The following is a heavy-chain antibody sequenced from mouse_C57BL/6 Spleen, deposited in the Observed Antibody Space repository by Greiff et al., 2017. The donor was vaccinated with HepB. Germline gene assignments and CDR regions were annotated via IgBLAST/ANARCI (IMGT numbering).Heavy chain of an antibody. CDR1: GYAFSSSW. V-gene: IGHV1-82*01. J-gene: IGHJ2*01. CDR2: IYPGDGDT. CDR3: ARWGAVVATQCYFDD. D-gene: IGHD1-1*01. Sequence: QVQLKESGPELVKPGASVKISCKASGYAFSSSWMNWVKPRPGKGLEWIGRIYPGDGDTNYNGKFKGKATLTADKSSSTAYMQLSSLTSEDSAVYFCARWGAVVATQCYFDDWGQGTTLTVSS.